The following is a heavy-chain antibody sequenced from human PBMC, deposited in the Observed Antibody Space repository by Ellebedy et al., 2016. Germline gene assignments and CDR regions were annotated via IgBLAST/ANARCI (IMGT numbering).Heavy chain of an antibody. J-gene: IGHJ6*02. CDR2: IDPSDSYT. CDR3: ARHPLPYACSTSSCIDGMDV. CDR1: GYSFTNHW. V-gene: IGHV5-10-1*01. D-gene: IGHD2-2*01. Sequence: GESLKISXKGSGYSFTNHWINWVRQMPGKGLEWMGRIDPSDSYTNYSPSFQGHVTISADKSITTAYLQWSSLKASDTAMYYCARHPLPYACSTSSCIDGMDVWGQGTTVTVSS.